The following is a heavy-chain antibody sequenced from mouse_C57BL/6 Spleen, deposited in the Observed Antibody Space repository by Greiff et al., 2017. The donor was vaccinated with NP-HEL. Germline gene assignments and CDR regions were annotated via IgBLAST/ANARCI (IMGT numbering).Heavy chain of an antibody. CDR2: IYPGSGNT. CDR3: ARSPYSNYDGYAMDY. V-gene: IGHV1-66*01. CDR1: GYSFTSYY. J-gene: IGHJ4*01. D-gene: IGHD2-5*01. Sequence: VQLQQSGPELVKPGASVKISCKASGYSFTSYYIHWVKQRPGQGLEWIGWIYPGSGNTKYNEKFKGKATLTADTSSSTAYMQLSSLTSEDSAVYYCARSPYSNYDGYAMDYWGQGTSVTVSS.